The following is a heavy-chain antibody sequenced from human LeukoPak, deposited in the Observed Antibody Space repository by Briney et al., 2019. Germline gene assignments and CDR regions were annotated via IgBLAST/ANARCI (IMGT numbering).Heavy chain of an antibody. CDR3: ARNLELTHLSDAFDI. D-gene: IGHD3-3*01. J-gene: IGHJ3*02. Sequence: GESLKISCKGSGYSFTSYWISWVRQMPGKGLEWMGRIDPSDSYTNYSPSFQGHVTISADKSISTAYLQWSSLKASDTAMYYCARNLELTHLSDAFDIWGQGTMATVSS. CDR2: IDPSDSYT. V-gene: IGHV5-10-1*01. CDR1: GYSFTSYW.